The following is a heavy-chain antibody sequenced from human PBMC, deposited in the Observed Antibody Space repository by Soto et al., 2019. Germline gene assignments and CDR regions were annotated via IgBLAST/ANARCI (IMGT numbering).Heavy chain of an antibody. Sequence: EVQLLESGGGLVQPGGSLRLSCAASGFTFSSYAMSWVRQAPGKGLEWVSVISGSGDSKYYADSVKGRFTISRDNSKNTLYLQMNSLRVEETAVYYCAKRAYGSDFDYWGQGTLVTVSS. CDR3: AKRAYGSDFDY. V-gene: IGHV3-23*01. CDR2: ISGSGDSK. CDR1: GFTFSSYA. D-gene: IGHD3-10*01. J-gene: IGHJ4*02.